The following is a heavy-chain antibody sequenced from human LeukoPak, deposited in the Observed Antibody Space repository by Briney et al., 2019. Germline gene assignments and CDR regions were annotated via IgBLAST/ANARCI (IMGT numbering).Heavy chain of an antibody. CDR3: MTRDTSGY. D-gene: IGHD3-10*01. CDR2: IGTAGDT. Sequence: GGSLRLSCAASGFTFSSYDMHWVRQATGKGLEWVSAIGTAGDTYYLGSVKGRFTISRDKSMNTLYLQMRSLRAEDTAVYYCMTRDTSGYWGQGTLVTVSS. CDR1: GFTFSSYD. V-gene: IGHV3-13*04. J-gene: IGHJ4*02.